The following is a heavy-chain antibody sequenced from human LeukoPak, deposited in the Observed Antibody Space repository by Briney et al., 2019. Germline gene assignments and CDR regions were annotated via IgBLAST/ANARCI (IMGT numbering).Heavy chain of an antibody. Sequence: GGSLRISCAASGFTFSSYAMSWVRQAPGKGLEWVSAISGSGGSTYYADSVKGRFTISRDNSKNTLYLQMNSLRAEDTAVYYCAKAPTVTTQFDYWGQGTLVTVSS. CDR1: GFTFSSYA. J-gene: IGHJ4*02. D-gene: IGHD4-17*01. CDR2: ISGSGGST. CDR3: AKAPTVTTQFDY. V-gene: IGHV3-23*01.